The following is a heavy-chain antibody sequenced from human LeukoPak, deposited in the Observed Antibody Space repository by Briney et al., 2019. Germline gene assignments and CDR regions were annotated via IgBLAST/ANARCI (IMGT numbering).Heavy chain of an antibody. V-gene: IGHV3-30*02. J-gene: IGHJ5*02. Sequence: GGSLRLSCAASGFTFSSYGMHWVRQAPGKGLEWVAFIRYDGSNKYYADSVKGRFTTSRDNSKNTLYLQMNSLRAEDTAVYYCAKVPDPYGDYAVFDPWGQGTLVTVSS. CDR3: AKVPDPYGDYAVFDP. CDR1: GFTFSSYG. CDR2: IRYDGSNK. D-gene: IGHD4-17*01.